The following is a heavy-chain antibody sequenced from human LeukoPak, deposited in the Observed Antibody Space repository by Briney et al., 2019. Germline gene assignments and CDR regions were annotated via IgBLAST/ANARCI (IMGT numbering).Heavy chain of an antibody. J-gene: IGHJ3*02. CDR3: ARAYYYDSSGAHDAFDI. CDR2: IYYSGST. D-gene: IGHD3-22*01. CDR1: GGSISSSSYY. Sequence: NTSETLSLTCTVSGGSISSSSYYWGWIRQPPGKGLEWIGSIYYSGSTYYNPSLKSRVTISVDTSKNQFSLKLSSVTAADTAVYYCARAYYYDSSGAHDAFDIWGQGTMVTVSS. V-gene: IGHV4-39*01.